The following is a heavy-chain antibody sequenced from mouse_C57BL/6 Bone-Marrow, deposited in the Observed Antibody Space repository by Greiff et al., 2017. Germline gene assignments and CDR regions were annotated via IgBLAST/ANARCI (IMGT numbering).Heavy chain of an antibody. D-gene: IGHD2-3*01. CDR1: GYAFSSYW. CDR2: IYPGDGDT. V-gene: IGHV1-80*01. Sequence: QVQLKESGAELVKPGASVKISCKASGYAFSSYWMNWVKQRPGKGLEWIGQIYPGDGDTKYNGKFKGKATLTADKSSSTAYMQLSSLTSEDSAVYFCARRWVLDYDMDYCGQGTSVTVSS. J-gene: IGHJ4*01. CDR3: ARRWVLDYDMDY.